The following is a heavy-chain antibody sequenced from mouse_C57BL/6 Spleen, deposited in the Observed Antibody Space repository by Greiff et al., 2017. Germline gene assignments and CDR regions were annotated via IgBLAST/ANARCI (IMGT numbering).Heavy chain of an antibody. CDR2: INPSTGGT. Sequence: EVQLQQSGPELVKPGASVKISCKASGYSFTGYYMNWVKQSPEKSLEWIGEINPSTGGTTYNQKFKAKATLTVDKSSSTAYMQLKSLTSEDSAVYYCARYNDGYYGYFDVWGTGTTVTVSS. J-gene: IGHJ1*03. CDR3: ARYNDGYYGYFDV. D-gene: IGHD2-3*01. V-gene: IGHV1-42*01. CDR1: GYSFTGYY.